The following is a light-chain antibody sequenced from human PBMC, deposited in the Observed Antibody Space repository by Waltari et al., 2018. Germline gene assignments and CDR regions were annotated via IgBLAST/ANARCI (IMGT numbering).Light chain of an antibody. CDR1: SSDIGSNT. V-gene: IGLV1-44*01. Sequence: QSVLTQPPSASGTPGQRVTIACPGRSSDIGSNTVNWYQPLPGTAPRLLIYNNYYRPSGVPDRFSGSKSGTSASLAISGLQSEDEAVFYCATWDDSLKGFVFGSGTKVTVL. CDR2: NNY. J-gene: IGLJ1*01. CDR3: ATWDDSLKGFV.